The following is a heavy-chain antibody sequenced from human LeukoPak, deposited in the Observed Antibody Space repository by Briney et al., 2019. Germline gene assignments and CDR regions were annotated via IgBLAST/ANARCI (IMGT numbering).Heavy chain of an antibody. CDR2: ISYDGSNK. J-gene: IGHJ4*02. CDR1: GFTFSSYG. CDR3: ARETSPGRATGFDY. D-gene: IGHD2-15*01. Sequence: GGSLRLSCAASGFTFSSYGMHWVRQAPGKGLEWVAVISYDGSNKYYADSVKGRFTISRDNSKNTLYLQMNSLRAEDTAVYYCARETSPGRATGFDYWGQGTLVTVSS. V-gene: IGHV3-30*03.